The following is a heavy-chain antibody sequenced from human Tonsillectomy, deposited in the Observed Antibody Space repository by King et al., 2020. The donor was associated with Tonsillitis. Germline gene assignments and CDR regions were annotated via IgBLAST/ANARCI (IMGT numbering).Heavy chain of an antibody. D-gene: IGHD6-19*01. CDR3: ARSSGWFDAFDI. Sequence: VQLVESGGGLVQPGGSLRLSCAASGFTFGWYDMHWVRQTTGKGLEWVSGIGTAGDTYYAGSVKGRFTVSRENANNSVDLQMNSLRVGDTAVYYCARSSGWFDAFDIWGQGTMVTVSS. CDR1: GFTFGWYD. J-gene: IGHJ3*02. V-gene: IGHV3-13*04. CDR2: IGTAGDT.